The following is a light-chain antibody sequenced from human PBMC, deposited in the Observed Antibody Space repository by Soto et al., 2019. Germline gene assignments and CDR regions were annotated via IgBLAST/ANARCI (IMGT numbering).Light chain of an antibody. V-gene: IGKV1-39*01. CDR1: QSISSY. CDR2: AAS. Sequence: DIHMTQSPSSLSASVGDRVTITCRASQSISSYVNWYQQKSGQAPKLLIYAASSLRSGVPSRFSGSGSGTEFTLTISSLQPDDFATYYCQQSYSTPLITFGQGTRLEIK. CDR3: QQSYSTPLIT. J-gene: IGKJ5*01.